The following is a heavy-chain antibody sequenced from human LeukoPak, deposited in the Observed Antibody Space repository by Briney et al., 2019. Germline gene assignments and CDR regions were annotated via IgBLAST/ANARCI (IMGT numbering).Heavy chain of an antibody. D-gene: IGHD3-9*01. CDR1: GGSISSYY. CDR2: IYTSGST. V-gene: IGHV4-4*07. J-gene: IGHJ4*02. Sequence: SETLSLTCTVSGGSISSYYWGWIRQPAGKGLEWIGRIYTSGSTNYNSSLKSRVTMSVDTSKNQFSLKLSSVTAADTAVYYCASGYYDILTGYLFDYWGQGTLVTVSS. CDR3: ASGYYDILTGYLFDY.